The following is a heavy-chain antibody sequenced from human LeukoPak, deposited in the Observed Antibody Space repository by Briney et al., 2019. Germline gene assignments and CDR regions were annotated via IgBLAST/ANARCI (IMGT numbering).Heavy chain of an antibody. D-gene: IGHD2-15*01. J-gene: IGHJ3*02. CDR3: ARDGYCSGGSCLDAFDI. CDR1: GYTFTSYA. CDR2: INTNTGNP. Sequence: GASVKVSCKASGYTFTSYAMNWVRQAPGQGLEWMGWINTNTGNPTYAQGFTGRFVFSLDTSVSTAYLQISSLKAEDTAVYYCARDGYCSGGSCLDAFDIWGQGTMVTVSS. V-gene: IGHV7-4-1*02.